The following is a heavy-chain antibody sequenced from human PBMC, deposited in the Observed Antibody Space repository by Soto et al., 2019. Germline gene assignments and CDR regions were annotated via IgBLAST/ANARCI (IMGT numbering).Heavy chain of an antibody. Sequence: ASVKVSCKASGYTFTGYYMHWVRQAPGQGLEWMGWINPNSGGTNYAQKFQGWVTMTRDTSISTAYMELSRLRSDDTAVYYCARVGGIAAANYYYYGMDIRGQGTTVTVAS. V-gene: IGHV1-2*04. CDR2: INPNSGGT. CDR3: ARVGGIAAANYYYYGMDI. CDR1: GYTFTGYY. J-gene: IGHJ6*02. D-gene: IGHD6-25*01.